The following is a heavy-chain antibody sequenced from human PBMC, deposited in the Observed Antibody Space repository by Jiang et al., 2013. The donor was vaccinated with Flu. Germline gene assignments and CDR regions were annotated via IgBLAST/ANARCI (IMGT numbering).Heavy chain of an antibody. J-gene: IGHJ4*02. CDR1: GGTITSSGNY. V-gene: IGHV4-39*01. CDR3: VGFYPGRFDF. Sequence: GPGLVKLSETLSLTCTVSGGTITSSGNYGGWVRQPPGKGLEWIGNVHYSGTTSYNPSLKSRVTISADTSKTQFSLNLRSVTAADTALYYCVGFYPGRFDFWGQGILVAVSS. D-gene: IGHD3-16*02. CDR2: VHYSGTT.